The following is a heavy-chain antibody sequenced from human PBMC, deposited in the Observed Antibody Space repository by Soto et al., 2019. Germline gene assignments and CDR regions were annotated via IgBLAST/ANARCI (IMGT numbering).Heavy chain of an antibody. Sequence: GGSLRLSCAASGFTFSNYVMSWVRQAPGKGLEWVSAISGSGGNTYYADSVKGRFTISRDNSKNTLFLQMNSLRAEDTAVYYCATLPLVLALGLDYWGQGTLATSPQ. CDR1: GFTFSNYV. CDR2: ISGSGGNT. V-gene: IGHV3-23*01. D-gene: IGHD3-16*01. J-gene: IGHJ4*02. CDR3: ATLPLVLALGLDY.